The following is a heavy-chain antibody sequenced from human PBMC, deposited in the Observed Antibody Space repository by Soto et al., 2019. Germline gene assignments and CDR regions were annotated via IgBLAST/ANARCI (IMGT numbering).Heavy chain of an antibody. CDR1: GYTLTELS. J-gene: IGHJ6*02. CDR2: FDPEDGET. V-gene: IGHV1-24*01. D-gene: IGHD2-15*01. CDR3: ATDTCSCGSCHYYYYGMDV. Sequence: QVQLVQSGAEVKKPGASVKVSCKVSGYTLTELSMHWVRQAPGKGLEWMGGFDPEDGETIYAQKFQGRVTMTEDTSTDTAYMELSSLRSEDTAVYYCATDTCSCGSCHYYYYGMDVWGQGTTVTVSS.